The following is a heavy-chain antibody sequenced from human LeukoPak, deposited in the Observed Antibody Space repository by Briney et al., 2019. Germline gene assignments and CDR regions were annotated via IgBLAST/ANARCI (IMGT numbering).Heavy chain of an antibody. CDR2: IIPILGIA. Sequence: ASVKVSCKASGGTFSSYAISWVRQAPGQGLEWMGRIIPILGIANYAQKFQGRVTITADKSTSTAYMELSSLRSEDTAVYYCASDVLPERATINDYGAQETLVTAPS. J-gene: IGHJ4*02. V-gene: IGHV1-69*04. CDR1: GGTFSSYA. D-gene: IGHD5-24*01. CDR3: ASDVLPERATINDY.